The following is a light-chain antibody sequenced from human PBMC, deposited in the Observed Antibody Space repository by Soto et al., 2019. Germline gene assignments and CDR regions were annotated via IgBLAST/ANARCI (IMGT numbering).Light chain of an antibody. Sequence: QSALTQPASVSGSPGQSITISCTGTSSDVGTYNFVSWYQQYPGKAPKLMIYEGSKRPSGVSNRFSGSKSGNTASLTISGLQAEDEADYYCCSYAGSRIFVFGIGTKLTVL. CDR1: SSDVGTYNF. J-gene: IGLJ1*01. CDR2: EGS. V-gene: IGLV2-23*03. CDR3: CSYAGSRIFV.